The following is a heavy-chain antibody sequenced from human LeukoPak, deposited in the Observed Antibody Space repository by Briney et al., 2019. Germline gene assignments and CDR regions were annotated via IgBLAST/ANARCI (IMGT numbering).Heavy chain of an antibody. CDR3: ARDQGYYGSGSYYRFGMDV. J-gene: IGHJ6*02. Sequence: ASVKVSCKASGGTFSSYAISWVRQAPGQGLEWMGRIIPILGIANYAQKFQGRVTITADKSTSTAYMELSSLRSEDTAVYYCARDQGYYGSGSYYRFGMDVWGQGTTVTVSS. D-gene: IGHD3-10*01. CDR2: IIPILGIA. V-gene: IGHV1-69*04. CDR1: GGTFSSYA.